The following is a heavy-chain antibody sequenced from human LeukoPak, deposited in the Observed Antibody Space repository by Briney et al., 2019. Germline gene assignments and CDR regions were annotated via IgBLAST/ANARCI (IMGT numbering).Heavy chain of an antibody. V-gene: IGHV4-34*01. CDR3: ARSQGYCSSTSCYTFGY. J-gene: IGHJ4*02. Sequence: PSETLSLTCAVYGGSFSGYYWSWIRQPPGKGLEWIGEINHSGSTNYNPSLKSRVTISVDTSKNQFSLKLSSVTAADLAVYYCARSQGYCSSTSCYTFGYWGQGTLVTVSS. CDR1: GGSFSGYY. D-gene: IGHD2-2*02. CDR2: INHSGST.